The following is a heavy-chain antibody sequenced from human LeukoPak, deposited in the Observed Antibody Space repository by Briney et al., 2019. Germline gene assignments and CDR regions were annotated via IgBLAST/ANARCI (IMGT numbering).Heavy chain of an antibody. CDR1: GFTFSSYW. Sequence: PGGSLRLSFAASGFTFSSYWMNWVRQAPGKGLEWVAYIKEDGSVKSYADSMKGRFTISRDNAKNSLYLQMNSLRAEDTAVYYCASSRLPGYWGQGTLVTVSS. J-gene: IGHJ4*02. CDR2: IKEDGSVK. CDR3: ASSRLPGY. V-gene: IGHV3-7*01.